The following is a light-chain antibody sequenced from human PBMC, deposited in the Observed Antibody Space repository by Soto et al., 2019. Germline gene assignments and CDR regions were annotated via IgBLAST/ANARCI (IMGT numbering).Light chain of an antibody. J-gene: IGKJ5*01. CDR1: QRLSSSY. V-gene: IGKV3-20*01. Sequence: EVVLAQFPGTLFLSPGERATPSCRASQRLSSSYLAWYQQKPGQAPRLLIYGASSRATGIPDRFSGSGSGTDFTLTISRLEPEDFAVYYCQQYGTSEIIFGQGTLLEI. CDR3: QQYGTSEII. CDR2: GAS.